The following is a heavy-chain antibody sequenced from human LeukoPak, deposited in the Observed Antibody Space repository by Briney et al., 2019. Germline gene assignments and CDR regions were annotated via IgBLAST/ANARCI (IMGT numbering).Heavy chain of an antibody. Sequence: PGGFLRLSCAASGFTFSSYAMSWVRQAPGKGLEWVSSLSGSGGSPNYANPVKGRFTISRDNSKNTLYLQMNSLRAEDTAVYYCANALGGGNTWYYFDCWGQGTLVTVSS. CDR1: GFTFSSYA. J-gene: IGHJ4*02. CDR3: ANALGGGNTWYYFDC. D-gene: IGHD6-13*01. CDR2: LSGSGGSP. V-gene: IGHV3-23*01.